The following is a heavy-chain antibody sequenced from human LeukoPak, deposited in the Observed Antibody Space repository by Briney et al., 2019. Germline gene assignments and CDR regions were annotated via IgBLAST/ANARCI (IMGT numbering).Heavy chain of an antibody. D-gene: IGHD1-26*01. CDR3: TKDSGTYNWLDP. CDR1: GFIFGDSA. CDR2: IDRKVKGYAT. Sequence: GGSLRLSCAGSGFIFGDSAIHWVRQDSGKGLEWVGLIDRKVKGYATAFAASVKGRFTISRDDSQNTAFLHMDTLKTEDTALYYCTKDSGTYNWLDPWGQGTLVAVSS. V-gene: IGHV3-73*01. J-gene: IGHJ5*02.